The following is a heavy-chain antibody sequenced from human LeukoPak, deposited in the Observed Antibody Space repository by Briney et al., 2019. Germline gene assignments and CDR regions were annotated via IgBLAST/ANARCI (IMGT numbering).Heavy chain of an antibody. CDR1: GGSISSGSYY. V-gene: IGHV4-31*03. D-gene: IGHD4-17*01. CDR3: ARGQGTVTTH. Sequence: SETLSLTCSVSGGSISSGSYYWSWVRQHPGKGLEWMGNIYDSGITYYNPSLKSRLSISVDTSKNQFSLNLTSVTAADTAVYYCARGQGTVTTHWGQGTLVTVSS. J-gene: IGHJ4*02. CDR2: IYDSGIT.